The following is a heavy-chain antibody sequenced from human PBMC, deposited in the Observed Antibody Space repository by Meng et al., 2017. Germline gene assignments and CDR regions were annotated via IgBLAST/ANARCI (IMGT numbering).Heavy chain of an antibody. CDR2: IKPDGTMT. CDR3: ARSDWFDP. CDR1: GFTFRNYW. V-gene: IGHV3-74*01. J-gene: IGHJ5*02. Sequence: VRMWESGCGLVQSGGSLRLSCTASGFTFRNYWMHLVRQAPGKGLVWVSRIKPDGTMTVYADSVKARFTISRDNAKNTLYLQMNSLRSDDTAVYYCARSDWFDPWGQGTLVTVSS.